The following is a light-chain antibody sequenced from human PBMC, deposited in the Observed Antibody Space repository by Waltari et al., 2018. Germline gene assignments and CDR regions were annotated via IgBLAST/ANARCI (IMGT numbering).Light chain of an antibody. CDR1: QSVSSS. J-gene: IGKJ4*01. CDR3: QQRSSWPLT. Sequence: EIVLTQSPATLSLSSGDRATLSCRASQSVSSSLAWYQQRPGQAPRLLIYDASNRATGIPARFSGSGSGTDFTLTISSLEPEDFAVYYCQQRSSWPLTFGGGTKEEVK. CDR2: DAS. V-gene: IGKV3-11*01.